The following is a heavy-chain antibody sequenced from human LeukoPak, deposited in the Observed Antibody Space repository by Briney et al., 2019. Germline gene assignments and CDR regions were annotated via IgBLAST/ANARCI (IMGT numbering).Heavy chain of an antibody. D-gene: IGHD3-10*01. CDR1: GGTFSSYA. CDR3: ARERLWFGELLWGFDP. J-gene: IGHJ5*02. V-gene: IGHV1-69*13. Sequence: SVKVSCKASGGTFSSYAISWVRQAPGQGLEWMGGIIPIFGTANYAQKFQGRVTITADESTSTAYMELSSLRSEDTAVYYCARERLWFGELLWGFDPWGQGTLVTVSS. CDR2: IIPIFGTA.